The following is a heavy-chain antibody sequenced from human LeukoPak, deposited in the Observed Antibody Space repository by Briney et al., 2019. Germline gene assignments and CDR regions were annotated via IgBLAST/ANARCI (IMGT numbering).Heavy chain of an antibody. CDR3: ARDITGDPPPYYFDY. J-gene: IGHJ4*02. CDR2: MWFDGSHK. Sequence: GRSQILSCAASGFTFSNYGLHWVRQAPGKGLEWLAVMWFDGSHKYYADSVKGRFTISRDNSKSMLYLQMNSLRAEDTAVYYCARDITGDPPPYYFDYWGQGSLVTVSS. CDR1: GFTFSNYG. D-gene: IGHD7-27*01. V-gene: IGHV3-33*01.